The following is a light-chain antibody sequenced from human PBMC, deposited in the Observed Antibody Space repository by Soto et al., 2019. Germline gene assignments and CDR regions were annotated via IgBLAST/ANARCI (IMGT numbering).Light chain of an antibody. J-gene: IGKJ1*01. V-gene: IGKV3-20*01. CDR1: QSVSNN. CDR2: DAS. Sequence: EIVMTQSPATLSVSPGERATLSCRASQSVSNNLAWYQQKPGQAPRLLISDASTRATDVPDRFSGSGSGADFTLTISRLEPEDFAVYYCQQYGSSPPRTFGQGTKVE. CDR3: QQYGSSPPRT.